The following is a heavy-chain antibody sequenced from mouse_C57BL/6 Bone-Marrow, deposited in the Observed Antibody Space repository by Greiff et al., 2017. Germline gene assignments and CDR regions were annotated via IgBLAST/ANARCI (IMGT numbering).Heavy chain of an antibody. CDR1: GYTFTTYP. J-gene: IGHJ2*01. V-gene: IGHV1-47*01. CDR2: FHPYNDDT. CDR3: ARSSTFFYYFDY. D-gene: IGHD5-1*01. Sequence: VQRVESGAELVKPGASVKMSCKASGYTFTTYPIEWMKQNHGKSLEWIGNFHPYNDDTKYNEKFKGKDTLTVEKSSNTVYLELSRLTSDDSAVYYCARSSTFFYYFDYWGQGTTLTVSS.